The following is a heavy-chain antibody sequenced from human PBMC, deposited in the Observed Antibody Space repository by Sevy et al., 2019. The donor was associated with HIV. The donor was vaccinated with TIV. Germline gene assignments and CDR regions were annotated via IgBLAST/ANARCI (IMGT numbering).Heavy chain of an antibody. CDR2: IYGSAGVT. CDR3: AGGRFDSTGSFDAFDI. D-gene: IGHD3-22*01. V-gene: IGHV3-23*01. Sequence: GGSLRLSCVASGITFSGYAMNWVRQAPGKGLDWVSTIYGSAGVTYYADSVKGRFTISSDNSKNTLFLQMNNLRAEDTAVYYCAGGRFDSTGSFDAFDIWGRGTLVTVSS. CDR1: GITFSGYA. J-gene: IGHJ3*02.